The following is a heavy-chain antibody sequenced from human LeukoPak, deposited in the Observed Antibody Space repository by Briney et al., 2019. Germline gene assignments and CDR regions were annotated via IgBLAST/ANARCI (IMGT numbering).Heavy chain of an antibody. CDR1: GFTFSSYS. V-gene: IGHV3-21*01. CDR2: ISSSSSYI. Sequence: GGSLRLSCAASGFTFSSYSMNWVRQAPGKGLEWVSSISSSSSYIYYADPVKGRFTISRDNAKNSLYLQMNSLRAEDTAVYYCARAGLEFAYYYYMDVWGKGTTVTVSS. CDR3: ARAGLEFAYYYYMDV. J-gene: IGHJ6*03. D-gene: IGHD3-10*01.